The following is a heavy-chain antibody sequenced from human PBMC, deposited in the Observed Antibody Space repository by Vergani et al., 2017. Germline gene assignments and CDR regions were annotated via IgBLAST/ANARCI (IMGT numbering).Heavy chain of an antibody. CDR3: ARKDRHSHYGMDV. V-gene: IGHV1-69*06. Sequence: QVQLVQSGAEVKKPGSSVKVSCKASGGTFSSYAISWVRQAPGQGLEWMGGIIPVCGTVNYAQKFQGRVTITADKSTSTAYMELSSLGSEDTAVYYCARKDRHSHYGMDVWGQGTTVTVSS. D-gene: IGHD2-15*01. J-gene: IGHJ6*02. CDR2: IIPVCGTV. CDR1: GGTFSSYA.